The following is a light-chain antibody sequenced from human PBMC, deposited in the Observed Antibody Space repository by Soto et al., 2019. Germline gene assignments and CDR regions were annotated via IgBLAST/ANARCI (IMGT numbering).Light chain of an antibody. CDR3: QQYKNYRT. J-gene: IGKJ1*01. V-gene: IGKV4-1*01. CDR1: QNILYKSKNKNY. CDR2: DAS. Sequence: DIVMPQSPDSLGMSLGERATIHCNSSQNILYKSKNKNYLAWYQQKPGRAPKILIYDASSLESGVPSRFSGSGSGTEFTLTVSSLQPDDSATDYCQQYKNYRTFGPGTKVDIK.